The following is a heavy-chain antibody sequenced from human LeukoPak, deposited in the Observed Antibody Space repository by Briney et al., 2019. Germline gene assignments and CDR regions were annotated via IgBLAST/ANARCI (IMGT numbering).Heavy chain of an antibody. CDR3: ARAYDLGYYFDY. V-gene: IGHV4-31*03. CDR1: GGSISSGGYY. J-gene: IGHJ4*02. CDR2: IYYSGST. Sequence: SETLSLTCTVSGGSISSGGYYWSWIRQHPGKGLEWIGYIYYSGSTYYNPSLKSRVTISVDTSKNQFSLKLSSVTAADTAVYYCARAYDLGYYFDYWGQGPLVTVSS. D-gene: IGHD3-3*01.